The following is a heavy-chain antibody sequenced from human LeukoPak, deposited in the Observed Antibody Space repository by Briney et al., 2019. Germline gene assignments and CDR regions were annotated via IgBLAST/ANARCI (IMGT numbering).Heavy chain of an antibody. Sequence: SQTLSLTCTVSGGSISSSSYYWSWIRQPPGKGLEWIGYIYHSGSTDYNPSLKSRVTISVDTSKNQFSLKLSSVTAADTAVYYCARDRELAYWGQGTLVTVSS. CDR1: GGSISSSSYY. V-gene: IGHV4-30-2*01. D-gene: IGHD1-1*01. CDR2: IYHSGST. CDR3: ARDRELAY. J-gene: IGHJ4*02.